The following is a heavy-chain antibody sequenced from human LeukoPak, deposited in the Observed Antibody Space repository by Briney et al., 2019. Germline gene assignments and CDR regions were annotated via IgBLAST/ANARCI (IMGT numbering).Heavy chain of an antibody. D-gene: IGHD6-6*01. CDR2: IKQDGSEK. CDR3: AREGIEYSSSFDY. J-gene: IGHJ4*02. CDR1: GFTFSSYW. V-gene: IGHV3-7*01. Sequence: PGGSLRLSCAASGFTFSSYWMSWVRQAPGKGLGWVANIKQDGSEKYYVDSVKGRFTISRDNAKNSLYLQMNSLRAEDTAVYYCAREGIEYSSSFDYWGQGTLVTVSS.